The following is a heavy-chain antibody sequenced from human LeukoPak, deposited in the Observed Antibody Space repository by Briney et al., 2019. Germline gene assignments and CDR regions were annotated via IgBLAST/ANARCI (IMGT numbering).Heavy chain of an antibody. V-gene: IGHV3-11*01. J-gene: IGHJ4*02. CDR3: ATMGYYYDSSGYYRY. D-gene: IGHD3-22*01. Sequence: SGGSLRLSCAASGFTFSDYYMSWIRQAPGKGLEWVSYVSNSGSTVYYADSVKGRFTISRDNAKNSLYLQMNSLRAEDTAVYYCATMGYYYDSSGYYRYWGQGTLVTVSS. CDR1: GFTFSDYY. CDR2: VSNSGSTV.